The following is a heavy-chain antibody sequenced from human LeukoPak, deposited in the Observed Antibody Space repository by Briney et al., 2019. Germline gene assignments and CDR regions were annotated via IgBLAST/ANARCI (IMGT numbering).Heavy chain of an antibody. V-gene: IGHV1-69*04. CDR3: ERVADYGDYHFDY. CDR1: GGTFSSYA. D-gene: IGHD4-17*01. J-gene: IGHJ4*02. Sequence: ASVKVSCKASGGTFSSYAISWVRQAPGQGLEWMGRIIPILGIANYAQKFQGRVTITADKSTSTAYMELSSLRSEDTAVYYCERVADYGDYHFDYWGQGTLVTVSS. CDR2: IIPILGIA.